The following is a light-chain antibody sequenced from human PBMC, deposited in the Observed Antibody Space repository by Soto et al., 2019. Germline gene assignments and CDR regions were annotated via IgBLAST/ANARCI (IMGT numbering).Light chain of an antibody. CDR1: NSDVGAYNF. CDR3: SAYAGSNNFVV. CDR2: EVY. J-gene: IGLJ2*01. Sequence: QSVLTQPPSASGSPGQSVTISCTGTNSDVGAYNFVSWYQQYPGKVPKLLIYEVYKRPSGVPDRFSGSKSANTASLIVSGLQSEDEADYYCSAYAGSNNFVVFGGGTKVTVL. V-gene: IGLV2-8*01.